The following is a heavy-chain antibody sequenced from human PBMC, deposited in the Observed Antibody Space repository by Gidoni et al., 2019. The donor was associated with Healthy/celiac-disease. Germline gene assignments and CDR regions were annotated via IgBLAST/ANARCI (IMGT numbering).Heavy chain of an antibody. CDR1: GGSIRSGSYY. V-gene: IGHV4-61*02. Sequence: QVQLQESGPGLVKPSQTLSLTCTVAGGSIRSGSYYWSWIRQPAGKGLEWIGRIYTSGSTNYNPSLKSRVTISVDTSKNQFSLKLSSVTAADTAVYYCARERYDILTGGMDVWGQGTTVTVSS. CDR2: IYTSGST. J-gene: IGHJ6*02. D-gene: IGHD3-9*01. CDR3: ARERYDILTGGMDV.